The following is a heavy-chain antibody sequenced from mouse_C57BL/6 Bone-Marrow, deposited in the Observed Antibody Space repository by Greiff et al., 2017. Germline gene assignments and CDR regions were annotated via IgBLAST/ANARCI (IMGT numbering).Heavy chain of an antibody. J-gene: IGHJ4*01. V-gene: IGHV1-39*01. CDR3: ARVLRYGDAMDY. CDR1: GYSFTDYN. CDR2: INPNYGTT. Sequence: EVKVVESGPELVKPGASVKISCKASGYSFTDYNMNWVKQSNGKSLEWIGVINPNYGTTSYNQKFKGKATLTVDQSSSTAYMQLNSLTSEDSAVYYCARVLRYGDAMDYWGQGTSVTVSS. D-gene: IGHD1-1*01.